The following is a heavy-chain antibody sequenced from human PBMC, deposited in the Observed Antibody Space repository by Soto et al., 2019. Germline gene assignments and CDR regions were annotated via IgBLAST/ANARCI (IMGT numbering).Heavy chain of an antibody. CDR2: IYSGGSA. J-gene: IGHJ4*02. Sequence: GGSLRLSCAASGFTVSSNFMTWVRQAPGKGLEWVSVIYSGGSAYYADSVKGRFTISRDNSKNTLCLQMNSLRAEDTAVYYCSKSPGMYYYDSSGYYHYDYWGQGTLVTVSS. CDR1: GFTVSSNF. D-gene: IGHD3-22*01. V-gene: IGHV3-66*01. CDR3: SKSPGMYYYDSSGYYHYDY.